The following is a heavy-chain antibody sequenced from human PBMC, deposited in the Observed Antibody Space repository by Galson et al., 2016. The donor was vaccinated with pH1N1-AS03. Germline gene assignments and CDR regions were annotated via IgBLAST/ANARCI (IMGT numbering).Heavy chain of an antibody. CDR1: GFIFTSYT. D-gene: IGHD1-14*01. J-gene: IGHJ4*02. CDR3: AKAAESASKTYAFDY. Sequence: SLRLSCAASGFIFTSYTMHWVRQAPGKGLEWVAVISFDGNNRYYMDSVKGRFSISRDDSKNTLYLQMNSLRAEDTAVYYCAKAAESASKTYAFDYWGQGTLVTVSS. V-gene: IGHV3-30*18. CDR2: ISFDGNNR.